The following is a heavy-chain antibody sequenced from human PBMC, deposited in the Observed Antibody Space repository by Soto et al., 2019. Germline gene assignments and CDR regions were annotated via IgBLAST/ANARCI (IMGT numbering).Heavy chain of an antibody. CDR1: GGTFSSYA. D-gene: IGHD2-21*01. V-gene: IGHV1-69*13. CDR2: IIPIFGTA. J-gene: IGHJ6*03. Sequence: SVKVSCKASGGTFSSYAISWVRQAPGQGLEWMGGIIPIFGTANYAQKFQGRVTITADESTSTAYMELSSLRSEDTAVYYCASRLFGNYYYMDVWGKGTTVTVSS. CDR3: ASRLFGNYYYMDV.